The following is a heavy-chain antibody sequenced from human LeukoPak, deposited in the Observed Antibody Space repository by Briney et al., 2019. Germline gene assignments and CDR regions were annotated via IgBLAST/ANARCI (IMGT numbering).Heavy chain of an antibody. CDR1: GGSFSGYY. D-gene: IGHD3-10*01. V-gene: IGHV4-34*01. CDR2: INHSGST. J-gene: IGHJ4*02. CDR3: ARLFLSGFRYFDC. Sequence: PSETLSLTCAVYGGSFSGYYWSWIRQPPGKGLEWIGEINHSGSTNYNPSLKSRVTISVDTSKNQFSLKLSSVTAADTAVYYCARLFLSGFRYFDCWGQGTLVTVSS.